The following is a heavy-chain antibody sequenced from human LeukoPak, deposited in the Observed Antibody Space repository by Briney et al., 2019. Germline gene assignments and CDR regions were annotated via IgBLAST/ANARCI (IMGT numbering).Heavy chain of an antibody. D-gene: IGHD3-16*01. CDR3: ARDRAALGPREFDP. J-gene: IGHJ5*02. V-gene: IGHV1-2*02. CDR1: GYTFTGYY. CDR2: INPNSGGT. Sequence: SVKVSCKASGYTFTGYYMHWVRQAPGQGVEWMGWINPNSGGTNYAQKFQGRVTMTRATSISTAYMELSRLRSDDTAVYYCARDRAALGPREFDPWGQGTLVTVSS.